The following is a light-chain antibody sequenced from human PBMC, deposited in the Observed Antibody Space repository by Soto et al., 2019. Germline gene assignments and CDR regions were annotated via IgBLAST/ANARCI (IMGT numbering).Light chain of an antibody. CDR2: KAS. V-gene: IGKV1-5*03. CDR3: QQYNSYSRT. J-gene: IGKJ1*01. Sequence: DIQMTQSPSTLSASVGDRVTITCRASQSISTWLAWYQQKPGKAPELLSYKASSLESGVPSRFSGSGSGTEFTLTISSLQPDDFATYYCQQYNSYSRTFGQGTKVEIK. CDR1: QSISTW.